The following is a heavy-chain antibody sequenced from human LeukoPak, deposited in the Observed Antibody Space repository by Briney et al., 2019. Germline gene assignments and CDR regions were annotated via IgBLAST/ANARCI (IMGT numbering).Heavy chain of an antibody. CDR3: ARVRYYDSSGYYLSKNNWFDP. D-gene: IGHD3-22*01. Sequence: GESLKISCKGSGYSFTSYWIGWVRQMPGKGLEWMGIIYPGDSDTRYSPSFQGQVTISADKSISTAYLQWSSLKASDTAMYYCARVRYYDSSGYYLSKNNWFDPWGQGTLVTVSS. V-gene: IGHV5-51*01. CDR1: GYSFTSYW. J-gene: IGHJ5*02. CDR2: IYPGDSDT.